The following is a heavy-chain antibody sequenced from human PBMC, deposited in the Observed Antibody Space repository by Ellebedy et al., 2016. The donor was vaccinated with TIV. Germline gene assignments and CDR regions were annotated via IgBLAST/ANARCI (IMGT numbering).Heavy chain of an antibody. CDR2: INQDGSKK. V-gene: IGHV3-7*01. CDR3: ARRSSAEY. Sequence: ETLSLXXAASGFTFSSSWMSWLRQAPGKGLEWVANINQDGSKKDYVESVKGRFIISRDNAKNSLYLQMNSLRAEDTAVYYCARRSSAEYWGQGTLVTVSS. CDR1: GFTFSSSW. D-gene: IGHD3-16*02. J-gene: IGHJ4*02.